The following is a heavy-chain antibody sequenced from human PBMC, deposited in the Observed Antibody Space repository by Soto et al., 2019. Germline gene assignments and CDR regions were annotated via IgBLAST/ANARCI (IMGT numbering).Heavy chain of an antibody. CDR2: IYPSDSDA. CDR1: GYNFAGYW. V-gene: IGHV5-51*01. Sequence: PGESLKISCKGSGYNFAGYWIAWVRQMPGKGLELMGIIYPSDSDARYRPSFQGQVTISADKSISSAYLQWSSLRASDTAMYYCARGGVSTRTFDYWGQGTPVTVSS. D-gene: IGHD3-3*01. CDR3: ARGGVSTRTFDY. J-gene: IGHJ4*02.